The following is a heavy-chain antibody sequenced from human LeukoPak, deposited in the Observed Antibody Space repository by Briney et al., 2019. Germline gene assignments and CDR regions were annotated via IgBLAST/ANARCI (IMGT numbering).Heavy chain of an antibody. J-gene: IGHJ4*02. Sequence: GGSLRLSCAASGFTFSSYGMSWVRQAPGKGLEWVANIKQDGSEKYYVDSVKGRFTISRENGKNSLYLQMNSLRAEDTAVYYCARVISKDSSGYYYEVFDYWGQGTLVTVSS. CDR3: ARVISKDSSGYYYEVFDY. D-gene: IGHD3-22*01. CDR2: IKQDGSEK. V-gene: IGHV3-7*04. CDR1: GFTFSSYG.